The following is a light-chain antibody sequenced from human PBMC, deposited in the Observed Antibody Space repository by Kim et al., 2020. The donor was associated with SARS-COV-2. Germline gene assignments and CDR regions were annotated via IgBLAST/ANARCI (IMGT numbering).Light chain of an antibody. Sequence: QSALTQPRSLSGSPGQSITISCTGTSSDVGGYNYVSWYQQHPGKAPKLMVYDVSKRPSVVPDRFSGSKSGNTASLTISGLQAEDEADYYCCSYAGSYTLLFGGGTQLTVL. CDR2: DVS. J-gene: IGLJ2*01. V-gene: IGLV2-11*01. CDR3: CSYAGSYTLL. CDR1: SSDVGGYNY.